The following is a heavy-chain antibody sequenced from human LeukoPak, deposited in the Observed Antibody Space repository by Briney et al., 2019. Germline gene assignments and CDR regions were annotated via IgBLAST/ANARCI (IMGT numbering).Heavy chain of an antibody. D-gene: IGHD5-18*01. Sequence: PSETLSLTCTVSGSSISSSGYYWSWIRQHPGKGLEWIGYIYYSGSTYYNPSLKSRVTISVDTSKNQFSLKLSSVTAADTAVYYCAADTAMAYFDYWGQGTLVTVSS. CDR1: GSSISSSGYY. J-gene: IGHJ4*02. CDR3: AADTAMAYFDY. CDR2: IYYSGST. V-gene: IGHV4-31*03.